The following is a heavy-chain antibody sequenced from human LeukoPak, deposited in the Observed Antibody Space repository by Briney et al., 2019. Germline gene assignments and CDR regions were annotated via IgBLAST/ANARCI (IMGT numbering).Heavy chain of an antibody. V-gene: IGHV4-30-4*01. Sequence: SQTLSLTCTVSGGSISSGNYYWSWIRQPPGKGPEWIGYIYYSGSTYYNVSLKSRVTISLDMSKNQFSLKLSSVSAADTAVYYCAREKSPPPGHYYGMDVWGQGTTVTVSS. CDR1: GGSISSGNYY. CDR3: AREKSPPPGHYYGMDV. CDR2: IYYSGST. J-gene: IGHJ6*02.